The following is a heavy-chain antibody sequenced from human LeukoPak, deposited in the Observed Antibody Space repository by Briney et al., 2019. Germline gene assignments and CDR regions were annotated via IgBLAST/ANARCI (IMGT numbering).Heavy chain of an antibody. CDR2: ISGSGGST. V-gene: IGHV3-23*01. D-gene: IGHD3-3*01. Sequence: GGSLRLSCAASGFTFSSYAMSWVRQAPGKGLEWVSAISGSGGSTYYADSVKGRFTISRDNSKNTLYLQMNSLRAEDTAVYYCAKGVDTYYDFWSGYLFDYWGQGTLVTVSS. J-gene: IGHJ4*02. CDR1: GFTFSSYA. CDR3: AKGVDTYYDFWSGYLFDY.